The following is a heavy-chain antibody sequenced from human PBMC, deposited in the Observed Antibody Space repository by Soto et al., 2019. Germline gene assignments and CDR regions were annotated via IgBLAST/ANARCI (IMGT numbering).Heavy chain of an antibody. D-gene: IGHD6-19*01. J-gene: IGHJ3*02. V-gene: IGHV5-51*01. CDR2: IYPGDSDT. CDR1: GYNFTSYW. Sequence: SLRVSCKGSGYNFTSYWIGWVRQMPGKGLEWMGIIYPGDSDTRYSPSFQGQVTISADKSISTAYLQWSSLKASDTAMYYCASIRGGIAVAGTFDGFDIWGQGTMVTVSS. CDR3: ASIRGGIAVAGTFDGFDI.